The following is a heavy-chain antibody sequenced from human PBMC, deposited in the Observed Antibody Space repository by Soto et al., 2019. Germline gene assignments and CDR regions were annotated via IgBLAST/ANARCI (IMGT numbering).Heavy chain of an antibody. J-gene: IGHJ3*01. V-gene: IGHV1-3*01. D-gene: IGHD2-2*01. CDR2: LNPDTGNT. CDR1: GFTFSDNL. CDR3: SRDRPSVGPRANDAFDV. Sequence: QVQLVQSGAELKKPGASVNISCTASGFTFSDNLINWVRQAPGQGLEWMGCLNPDTGNTRYSETFQGRVTISRHSSASIAYFELIDLENEDTALFFCSRDRPSVGPRANDAFDVWGQGTMITVSS.